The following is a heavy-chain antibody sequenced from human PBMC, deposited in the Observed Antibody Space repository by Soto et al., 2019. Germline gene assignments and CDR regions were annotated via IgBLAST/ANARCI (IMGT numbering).Heavy chain of an antibody. D-gene: IGHD3-3*01. J-gene: IGHJ6*03. V-gene: IGHV3-23*01. CDR3: AKCVPKYYDFWSGYYTGQEHMDV. Sequence: GESLKISCAASGFTFSSYAMSWVRQAPGKGLEWVSAISGSGGSTYYADSVKGRFTISRDNSKNTLYLQMNSLRAEDTAVYYCAKCVPKYYDFWSGYYTGQEHMDVWGKGTTVTVSS. CDR1: GFTFSSYA. CDR2: ISGSGGST.